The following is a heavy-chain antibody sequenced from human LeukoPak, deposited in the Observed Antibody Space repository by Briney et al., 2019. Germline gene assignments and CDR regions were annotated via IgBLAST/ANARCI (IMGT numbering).Heavy chain of an antibody. CDR1: GFTFSSYA. J-gene: IGHJ6*02. D-gene: IGHD3-9*01. V-gene: IGHV3-30*04. CDR3: AKLGLTGYFSDLRKYGMDV. Sequence: GGSLRLSCAASGFTFSSYAMHWVRQAPGKGLEWVAVISYDGSNKYYADSVKGRFTISRDNSKNTLYLQMNSLRAEDTAVYYCAKLGLTGYFSDLRKYGMDVWGQGTTVTVSS. CDR2: ISYDGSNK.